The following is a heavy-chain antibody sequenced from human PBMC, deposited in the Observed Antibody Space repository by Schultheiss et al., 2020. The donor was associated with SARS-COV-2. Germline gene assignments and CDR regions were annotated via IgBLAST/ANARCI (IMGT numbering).Heavy chain of an antibody. J-gene: IGHJ6*02. Sequence: GESLKISCAASGFTVSSNYMSWVRQAPGKGLEWVGRIKSKTDGGTTDYAAPVKGRFTISRDDSKNTLYLQMNSLKTEDTAVYYCTTDFCSGGSCYPNYYYYYGMDVWGQGTTVTVSS. CDR3: TTDFCSGGSCYPNYYYYYGMDV. CDR1: GFTVSSNY. CDR2: IKSKTDGGTT. V-gene: IGHV3-15*01. D-gene: IGHD2-15*01.